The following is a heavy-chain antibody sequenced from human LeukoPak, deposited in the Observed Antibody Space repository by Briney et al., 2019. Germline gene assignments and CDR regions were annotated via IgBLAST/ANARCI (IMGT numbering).Heavy chain of an antibody. Sequence: SETLSLTCTVSGGSISSYYWSWIRQPPGKGLEWIGYIYYSGSTNYNPSLKSRVTISVDTSKNQFSLKLSSVTAADTAVYYCARGRLATVTTTNWYFDLWGRGTLVTVSS. CDR3: ARGRLATVTTTNWYFDL. J-gene: IGHJ2*01. V-gene: IGHV4-59*01. CDR1: GGSISSYY. CDR2: IYYSGST. D-gene: IGHD4-17*01.